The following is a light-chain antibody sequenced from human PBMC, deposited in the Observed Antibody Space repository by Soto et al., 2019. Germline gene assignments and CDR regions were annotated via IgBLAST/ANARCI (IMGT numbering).Light chain of an antibody. CDR1: QDIKTY. J-gene: IGKJ3*01. CDR2: GTF. Sequence: IQLTQSPSSLSASVGDRVSITCRASQDIKTYLAWYQQKQGKAPKLLISGTFTLQSGVPSSFNGSGSGTDFTLTITRLQAEDFATYYCQHLNNYPPFTFGPGTKVDLE. CDR3: QHLNNYPPFT. V-gene: IGKV1-9*01.